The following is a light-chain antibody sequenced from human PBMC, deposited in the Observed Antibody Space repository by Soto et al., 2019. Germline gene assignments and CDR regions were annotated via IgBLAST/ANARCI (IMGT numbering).Light chain of an antibody. J-gene: IGKJ2*01. CDR2: WAS. V-gene: IGKV4-1*01. Sequence: DIVMTQSPDSLAVSLGGRATINCKSSQSVLSSSNSKNYLAWYQQKPGQPPKLLIYWASTRESGVPDRFSGGGSGTDFTLTISSLQAEDVADYYCQQYYSIPYTFGQGTKLEIK. CDR3: QQYYSIPYT. CDR1: QSVLSSSNSKNY.